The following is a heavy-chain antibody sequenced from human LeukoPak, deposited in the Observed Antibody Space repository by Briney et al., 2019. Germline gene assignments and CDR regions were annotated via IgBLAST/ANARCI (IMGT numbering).Heavy chain of an antibody. CDR3: ARAYGGYWTRYYFDY. CDR2: INHSGST. D-gene: IGHD5-12*01. CDR1: GGSFSGYY. V-gene: IGHV4-34*01. Sequence: SETLSLTCAVYGGSFSGYYWSWIRQPPGKGLEWIGEINHSGSTNYNPSLKSRVTISVDTSKNQFSLKLSSVTAADTAVYYCARAYGGYWTRYYFDYWGQGTLVTVSS. J-gene: IGHJ4*02.